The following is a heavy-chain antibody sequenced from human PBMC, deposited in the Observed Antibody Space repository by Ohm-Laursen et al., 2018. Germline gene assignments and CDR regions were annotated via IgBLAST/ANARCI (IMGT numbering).Heavy chain of an antibody. Sequence: ASVKVSCKASGYTFTAYYMHWVRQAPGQGLEWMGWIKPNSGGTNYAQKFQGRVTMTRDTSISTDYMEVSSLTSDDTAAYYCARGLTRSAFDIWGQGTMVTVSS. D-gene: IGHD4/OR15-4a*01. CDR1: GYTFTAYY. V-gene: IGHV1-2*02. CDR3: ARGLTRSAFDI. J-gene: IGHJ3*02. CDR2: IKPNSGGT.